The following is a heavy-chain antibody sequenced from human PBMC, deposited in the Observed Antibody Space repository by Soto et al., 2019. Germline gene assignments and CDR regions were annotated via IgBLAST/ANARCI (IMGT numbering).Heavy chain of an antibody. Sequence: QVQLQESGPGLVKPSQSLSVTCTVSGGSISSGDYYWSWIRQPPGKGLEWIGYIYYSGSTYYNPSLKSRVTISVDTSKNQCSLKLSSVTAADTAVYYCALSKRIVGAMVAFDIWGQGTMVTVSS. V-gene: IGHV4-30-4*01. D-gene: IGHD1-26*01. CDR2: IYYSGST. CDR3: ALSKRIVGAMVAFDI. J-gene: IGHJ3*02. CDR1: GGSISSGDYY.